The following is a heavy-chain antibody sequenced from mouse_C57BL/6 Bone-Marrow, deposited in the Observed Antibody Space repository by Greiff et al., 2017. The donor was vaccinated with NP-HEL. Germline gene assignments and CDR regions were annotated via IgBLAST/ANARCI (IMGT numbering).Heavy chain of an antibody. CDR1: GYTFTSYW. CDR3: ARQGEIYYGKGAY. CDR2: INPSNGGT. Sequence: VQLQESGTELVKPGASVKLSCKASGYTFTSYWMHWVKQRPGQGLEWIGNINPSNGGTNYNEKFKSKATLTVDKSSSTAYMQLSSLTSEDSAVYYCARQGEIYYGKGAYWGQGTTLTVSS. V-gene: IGHV1-53*01. J-gene: IGHJ2*01. D-gene: IGHD2-1*01.